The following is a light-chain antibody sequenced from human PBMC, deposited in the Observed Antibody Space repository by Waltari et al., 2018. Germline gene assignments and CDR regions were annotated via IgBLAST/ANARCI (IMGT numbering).Light chain of an antibody. CDR3: CSHRSGNTLGV. V-gene: IGLV2-14*03. Sequence: QSALTQPASVSGSPGQSITIPCPGPITDVGGYIYVSWYQQHPGKAPQLLIYDVATRPSGVSDRFAASKSGNTASLSISGLQAEDEADYYCCSHRSGNTLGVFGGGTKLTVL. J-gene: IGLJ2*01. CDR2: DVA. CDR1: ITDVGGYIY.